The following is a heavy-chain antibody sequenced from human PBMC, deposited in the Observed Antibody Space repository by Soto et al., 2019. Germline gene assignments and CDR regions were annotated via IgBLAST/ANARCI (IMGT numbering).Heavy chain of an antibody. CDR3: VGGTGYWGHSDY. D-gene: IGHD3-9*01. Sequence: QVQLVESGGGVIQPGKSLRLSCSASGFAFSTYGMHWVRQAPGKGLEWVAVIWADGSRQFYEDSVKGRFTISRDNSKNTLYLQMNSLRVDDPAVYYCVGGTGYWGHSDYWGQGTLVTVSS. J-gene: IGHJ4*02. V-gene: IGHV3-33*08. CDR1: GFAFSTYG. CDR2: IWADGSRQ.